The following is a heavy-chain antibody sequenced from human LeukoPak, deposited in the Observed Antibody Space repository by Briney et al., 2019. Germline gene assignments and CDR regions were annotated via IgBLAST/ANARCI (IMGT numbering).Heavy chain of an antibody. CDR3: ATRGPYSSGWYVNFDY. CDR1: GYTFTSYD. D-gene: IGHD6-19*01. Sequence: ASVKVSCKASGYTFTSYDINWVRQATGQGLEWMGWMNPNSGNTGYAQKFQGRVTITRNTSISTAYMELSSLRSEDTAVYYCATRGPYSSGWYVNFDYWGQGTLVTVSS. J-gene: IGHJ4*02. CDR2: MNPNSGNT. V-gene: IGHV1-8*03.